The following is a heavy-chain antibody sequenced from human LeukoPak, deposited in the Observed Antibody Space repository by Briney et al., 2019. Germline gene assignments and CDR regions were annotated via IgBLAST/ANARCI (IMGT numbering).Heavy chain of an antibody. J-gene: IGHJ3*02. CDR1: GGTFSSYA. CDR3: AREDFNLRITMVRGVRNAFDI. CDR2: IIPIFGTA. V-gene: IGHV1-69*06. D-gene: IGHD3-10*01. Sequence: GASVKVSCKASGGTFSSYAISWVRQAPGQGLEWMGGIIPIFGTANYAQKFQGRVTVTADKSTSTAYMELSSLRSEDTAVYYCAREDFNLRITMVRGVRNAFDIWGQGTMVTVSS.